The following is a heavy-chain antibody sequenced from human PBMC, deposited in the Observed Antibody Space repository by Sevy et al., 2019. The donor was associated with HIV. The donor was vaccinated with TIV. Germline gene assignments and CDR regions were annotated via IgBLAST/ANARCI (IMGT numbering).Heavy chain of an antibody. CDR3: ARDEAAPRWLQSGTDY. D-gene: IGHD5-12*01. Sequence: GGSLRLSCAASGFTFSSYAMHWVRQAPGKGLEWVAVISYDGSNKYYADSVKGRFIISRDNSKNTLYLQMNSLRAEDTAVYYCARDEAAPRWLQSGTDYWGQGTLVTVSS. J-gene: IGHJ4*02. CDR1: GFTFSSYA. CDR2: ISYDGSNK. V-gene: IGHV3-30-3*01.